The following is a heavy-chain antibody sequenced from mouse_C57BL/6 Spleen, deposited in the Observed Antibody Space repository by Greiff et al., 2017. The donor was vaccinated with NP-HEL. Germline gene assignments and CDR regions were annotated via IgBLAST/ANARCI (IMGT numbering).Heavy chain of an antibody. CDR2: IWSGGST. D-gene: IGHD2-12*01. J-gene: IGHJ4*01. Sequence: QVQLKESGPGLVQPSQSLSITCTVSGFSLTSYGVHWVRQSPGKGLEWLGVIWSGGSTDYNAAFISRLSISKDNSKSQVFFKMNSLQADDTAIYYWTGLRRGYAMDYWGQGTSVTVSS. CDR1: GFSLTSYG. V-gene: IGHV2-2*01. CDR3: TGLRRGYAMDY.